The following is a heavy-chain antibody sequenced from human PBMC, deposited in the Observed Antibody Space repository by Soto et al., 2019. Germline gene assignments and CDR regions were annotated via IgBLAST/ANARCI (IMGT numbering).Heavy chain of an antibody. V-gene: IGHV4-59*01. CDR1: GGSISSYY. J-gene: IGHJ4*02. Sequence: PSETLSLTCTVSGGSISSYYWSWIRQPPGKGLEWIGYIYYSGSTNYNPSLKSRVTISVDTSKNRFSLKLSSVTAADTAVYYCAREVGVGATAFDYWGQGTLVTVSS. CDR2: IYYSGST. CDR3: AREVGVGATAFDY. D-gene: IGHD1-26*01.